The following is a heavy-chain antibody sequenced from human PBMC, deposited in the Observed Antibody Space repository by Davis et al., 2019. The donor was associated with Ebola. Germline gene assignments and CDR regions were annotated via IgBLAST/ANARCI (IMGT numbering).Heavy chain of an antibody. CDR2: ISSSGSTI. CDR1: GFTFSSYS. D-gene: IGHD3-3*01. CDR3: AKVASVRFFPDSWYYFDY. Sequence: GGSLRLSCAASGFTFSSYSMNWVRQAPGKGLEWVSYISSSGSTIYYADSVKGRFTISRDNSKNPLYLQMNSLRAEDTAVYYCAKVASVRFFPDSWYYFDYWGQGTLVTVSS. J-gene: IGHJ4*02. V-gene: IGHV3-48*01.